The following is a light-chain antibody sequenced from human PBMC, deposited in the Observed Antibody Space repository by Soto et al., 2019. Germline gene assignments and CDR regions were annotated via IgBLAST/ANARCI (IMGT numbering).Light chain of an antibody. CDR3: LSYESSLSGTVV. CDR1: SSNIGAGYD. CDR2: GNR. Sequence: QSVLTQPPSVSGAPGQRVTISCTGSSSNIGAGYDVHWYQQLPGTAPKLLIYGNRIRPSGVPDCCSGTQSSTSASRALTGLLAEDEADYYCLSYESSLSGTVVLGGGAKLTV. J-gene: IGLJ2*01. V-gene: IGLV1-40*01.